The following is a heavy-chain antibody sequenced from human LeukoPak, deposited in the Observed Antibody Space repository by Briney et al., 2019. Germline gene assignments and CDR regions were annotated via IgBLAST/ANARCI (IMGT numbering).Heavy chain of an antibody. CDR3: ARDTVIPYSQVGTTKD. J-gene: IGHJ4*02. V-gene: IGHV3-74*01. CDR1: GFTFSSYA. CDR2: INSDGSST. Sequence: GGSLRLSCAASGFTFSSYAMSWVRQARGKGLVWVSRINSDGSSTSYADSVKGRFTITRHNAKNPLYLQMNSLRAEDTAVYYCARDTVIPYSQVGTTKDWGQGTLVTVSS. D-gene: IGHD1-26*01.